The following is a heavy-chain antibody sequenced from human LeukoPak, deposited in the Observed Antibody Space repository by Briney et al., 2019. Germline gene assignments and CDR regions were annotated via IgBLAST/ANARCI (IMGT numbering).Heavy chain of an antibody. D-gene: IGHD3-22*01. CDR3: ARDLLSQDYYDSSGYPRGNWFDP. CDR2: ISYDGSNK. V-gene: IGHV3-30-3*01. J-gene: IGHJ5*02. CDR1: GFTFSSYA. Sequence: GRSLRLSCAASGFTFSSYAMHWVRQAPGKGLEWVAVISYDGSNKYYADSVKGRFTISRDNSKNTLYLQMNSLRAEDTAVYYCARDLLSQDYYDSSGYPRGNWFDPWGQGTLVTVSS.